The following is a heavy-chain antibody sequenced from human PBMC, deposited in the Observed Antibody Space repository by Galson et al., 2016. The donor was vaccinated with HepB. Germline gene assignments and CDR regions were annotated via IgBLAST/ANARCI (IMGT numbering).Heavy chain of an antibody. V-gene: IGHV3-23*01. J-gene: IGHJ4*02. D-gene: IGHD1-26*01. Sequence: SLRLSCAASGITFSSYAMSWVRQAPGKGLEWVSGISGSGGSTHYADSVKGRFTVSSGSDTGTYYADSVKGRFTNSRDNPKKTLYLQMNSLSAEGTAVYYCAKDRLELLRGFDYWGQGALVTVSS. CDR3: AKDRLELLRGFDY. CDR2: ISGSGGST. CDR1: GITFSSYA.